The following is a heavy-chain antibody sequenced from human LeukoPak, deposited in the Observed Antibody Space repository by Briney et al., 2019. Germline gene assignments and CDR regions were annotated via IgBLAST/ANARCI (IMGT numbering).Heavy chain of an antibody. CDR1: GGSISSSSYY. CDR2: IYYSGST. Sequence: SETLSLTCTVSGGSISSSSYYWGWIRQPPGKGLEWIGSIYYSGSTYYNPSLKSRVTISVDTSKNQFSLKLSSVTAADTAVYYCARGWWVRGVTVFDYWGQGTLVTVSS. V-gene: IGHV4-39*07. CDR3: ARGWWVRGVTVFDY. D-gene: IGHD3-10*01. J-gene: IGHJ4*02.